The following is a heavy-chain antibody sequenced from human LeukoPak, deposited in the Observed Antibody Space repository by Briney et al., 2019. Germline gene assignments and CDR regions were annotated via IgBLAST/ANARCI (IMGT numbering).Heavy chain of an antibody. CDR2: IKSKTDGGTT. D-gene: IGHD3-16*02. J-gene: IGHJ6*03. CDR3: TTVSSHRDYYMDV. Sequence: GGSLRLSCAASGFTFSNAWMSWVRQAPGKGLEWVGRIKSKTDGGTTDYAAPVKGRFTISRDDSKNTLYLQMNSLKTEDTAVYYCTTVSSHRDYYMDVWGKGTTVTVSS. CDR1: GFTFSNAW. V-gene: IGHV3-15*01.